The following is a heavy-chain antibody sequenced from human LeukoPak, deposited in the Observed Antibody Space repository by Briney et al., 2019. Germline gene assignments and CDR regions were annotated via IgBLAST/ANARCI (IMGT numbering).Heavy chain of an antibody. CDR2: IYNSGSST. Sequence: PSETLSLTCTVSGGSISIYYWNWIRQPPGKGLEWIGYIYNSGSSTIYNPSLKSRVTIPVDTSKNQFSLRLSSVTAADTAVYFCVRDRELTYWGQGTLVTVSS. J-gene: IGHJ4*02. V-gene: IGHV4-59*01. CDR3: VRDRELTY. CDR1: GGSISIYY. D-gene: IGHD3-10*01.